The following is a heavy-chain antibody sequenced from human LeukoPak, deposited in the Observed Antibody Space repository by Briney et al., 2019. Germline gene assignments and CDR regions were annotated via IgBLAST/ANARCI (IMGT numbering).Heavy chain of an antibody. J-gene: IGHJ6*03. V-gene: IGHV7-4-1*02. Sequence: ASVKVSCKASGYTFTSYAMNWVRQAPGQGLEWMGWINTNTGNPTYAQGFTGRFVFSLDTSVSTAYLQISSLKAEDTAVYYCARDLGERIAASGIPPGTNYYYYYYMDVWGKGTTVTVSS. CDR3: ARDLGERIAASGIPPGTNYYYYYYMDV. D-gene: IGHD6-13*01. CDR1: GYTFTSYA. CDR2: INTNTGNP.